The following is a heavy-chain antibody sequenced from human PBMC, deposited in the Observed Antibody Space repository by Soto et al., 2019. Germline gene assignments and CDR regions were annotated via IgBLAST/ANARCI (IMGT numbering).Heavy chain of an antibody. CDR2: ISAYNGNT. CDR3: ARDWANQYYDFWSAESPFDP. V-gene: IGHV1-18*01. CDR1: GYNFTSYG. D-gene: IGHD3-3*01. Sequence: GASVKVSCKASGYNFTSYGISWVRQAPGQGLEWMGWISAYNGNTNYAQKLQGRVTMTTDTSTSTAYMELRSLRSDDTAVYYCARDWANQYYDFWSAESPFDPWGQGTPVTVSS. J-gene: IGHJ5*02.